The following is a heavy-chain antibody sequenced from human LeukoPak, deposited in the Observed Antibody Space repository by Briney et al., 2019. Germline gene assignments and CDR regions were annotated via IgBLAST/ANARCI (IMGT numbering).Heavy chain of an antibody. CDR1: GYTFTSYY. D-gene: IGHD6-6*01. CDR3: ARGPSIAARPSLNYYYYYMDV. Sequence: SVKVSCKASGYTFTSYYMHWVRQAPGQGLEWMGGIIPIFGTANYAQKFQGRVTITADKSTSTAYMELSSLRSEDTAVYYCARGPSIAARPSLNYYYYYMDVWGKGTTVTVSS. CDR2: IIPIFGTA. V-gene: IGHV1-69*06. J-gene: IGHJ6*03.